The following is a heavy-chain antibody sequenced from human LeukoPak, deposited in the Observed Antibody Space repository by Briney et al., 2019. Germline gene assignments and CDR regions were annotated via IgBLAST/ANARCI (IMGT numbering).Heavy chain of an antibody. CDR2: IYYSGST. D-gene: IGHD6-13*01. CDR3: ARVRGGWQQLVPYFDY. CDR1: GGSISSSSYY. J-gene: IGHJ4*02. V-gene: IGHV4-39*01. Sequence: SETLSLTCTVSGGSISSSSYYWGWIRQPPGKGLEWIGSIYYSGSTYYNPSLKSRVTISVDTSKNQFSLKLSSVTAADTAVYYCARVRGGWQQLVPYFDYWGQGTLVTVSS.